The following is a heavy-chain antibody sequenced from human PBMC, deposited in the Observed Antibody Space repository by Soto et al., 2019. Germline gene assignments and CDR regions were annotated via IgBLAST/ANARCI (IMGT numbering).Heavy chain of an antibody. CDR1: GGPFSGYF. D-gene: IGHD6-6*01. CDR3: ATASSY. Sequence: QVQVQQRGAGLLKPSETLSLTCAVYGGPFSGYFWSWVRQPPGKGLEWIGEINHSGTTNYNPSLKSRVTISVDTSMNQFSLNLTSVTAADTAVYYCATASSYWGQGTLVTVSS. J-gene: IGHJ4*02. V-gene: IGHV4-34*01. CDR2: INHSGTT.